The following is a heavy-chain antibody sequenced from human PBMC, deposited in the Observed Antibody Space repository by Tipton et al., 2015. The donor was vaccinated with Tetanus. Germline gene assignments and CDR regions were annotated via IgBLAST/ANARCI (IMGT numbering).Heavy chain of an antibody. J-gene: IGHJ4*02. Sequence: LSLTCTVSGGSVRSAESYWSWIRQAPGKGLEWLSSISSTSSYIYCADSVKGRFTVSRDNSKNTFHLQMNSLRAEDTAVYYCTRLWAAALGYWGQGTLVTVSS. D-gene: IGHD3-10*01. V-gene: IGHV3-11*03. CDR3: TRLWAAALGY. CDR1: GGSVRSAESY. CDR2: ISSTSSYI.